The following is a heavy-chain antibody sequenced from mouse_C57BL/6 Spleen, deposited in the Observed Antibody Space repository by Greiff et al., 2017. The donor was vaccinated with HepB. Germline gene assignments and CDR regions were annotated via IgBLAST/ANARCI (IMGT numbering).Heavy chain of an antibody. CDR3: ARHGDTDY. CDR2: ISNGGGST. V-gene: IGHV5-12*01. CDR1: GFTFSDYY. Sequence: DVMLVESGGGLVQPGGSLKLSCAASGFTFSDYYMYWVRQTPEKRLEWVAYISNGGGSTYYPDTVKGRFTISRDNAKNTLYLQMSRLKSEDTAMYYCARHGDTDYWGQGTSVTVSS. J-gene: IGHJ4*01. D-gene: IGHD3-3*01.